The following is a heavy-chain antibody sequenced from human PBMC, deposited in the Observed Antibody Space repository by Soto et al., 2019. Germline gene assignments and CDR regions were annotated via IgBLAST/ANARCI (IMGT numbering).Heavy chain of an antibody. CDR3: AREMTTVVIDAFDI. CDR2: IIPILGIA. Sequence: QVQLVQSGAEVKKPGSSVKVSCKASGGTFSSYTISWVRQAPGQGLEWMGRIIPILGIANYAQKFQGRVTITADKSPSTAYMELSSLRSEDTAVYYCAREMTTVVIDAFDIWGQGTMVTVSS. J-gene: IGHJ3*02. V-gene: IGHV1-69*08. D-gene: IGHD4-17*01. CDR1: GGTFSSYT.